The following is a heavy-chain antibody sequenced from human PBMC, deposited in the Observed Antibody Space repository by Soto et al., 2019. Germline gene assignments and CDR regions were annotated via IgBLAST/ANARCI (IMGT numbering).Heavy chain of an antibody. V-gene: IGHV3-23*01. Sequence: EVQLLESGGGLVQPGGTLRLSCSASGFTFSNYAMRWVRQAPGKGLEWVSGISGSGDRTYYADSVKGRVTISRDNDKSTLYLQLNGLRAEDTAVYYCAKIDGEEQLVTYYYYYAMDVWGQGTTVTVSS. CDR1: GFTFSNYA. J-gene: IGHJ6*02. CDR3: AKIDGEEQLVTYYYYYAMDV. D-gene: IGHD6-13*01. CDR2: ISGSGDRT.